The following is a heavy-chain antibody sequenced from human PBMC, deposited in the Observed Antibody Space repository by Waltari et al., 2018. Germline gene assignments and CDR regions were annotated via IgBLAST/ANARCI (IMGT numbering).Heavy chain of an antibody. V-gene: IGHV4-34*01. D-gene: IGHD3-10*01. Sequence: QVQLQQWGAGLLKPSETLSLTCAVYGGSFSGYYWSWIRQPPGKGLEWIGEINHSGSTNYNPSLRSRVTISVDTSKNQFSLKLSSVTAADTAVYYCARGPSAYYYGSGSPYYFDYWGQGTLVTVSS. CDR3: ARGPSAYYYGSGSPYYFDY. CDR1: GGSFSGYY. CDR2: INHSGST. J-gene: IGHJ4*02.